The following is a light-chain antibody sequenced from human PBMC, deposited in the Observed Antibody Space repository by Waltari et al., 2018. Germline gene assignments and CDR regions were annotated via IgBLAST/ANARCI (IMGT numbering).Light chain of an antibody. CDR3: QVWDSSSDLWV. CDR1: NIGSES. V-gene: IGLV3-21*02. CDR2: DDS. J-gene: IGLJ3*02. Sequence: SYVLTQPPSVSVAPRQTARITCGGNNIGSESVHWYQQKPGQAPVLVVYDDSDRPSGIPERFSGSNSGNTATLTISRVEAGDEADYYCQVWDSSSDLWVFGGGTKLTVL.